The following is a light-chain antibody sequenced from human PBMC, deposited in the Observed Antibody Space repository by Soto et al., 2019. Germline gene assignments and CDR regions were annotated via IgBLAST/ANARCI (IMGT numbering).Light chain of an antibody. CDR2: GAS. CDR3: QQYGSSPLLT. CDR1: QSVGTR. Sequence: EILLTQSPDTLSLSPGERATLSCRAAQSVGTRLAWYQHKTGQAPRLLISGASSRATGIPDRFTGSGSETSFTLTISRLEPEDFALYYCQQYGSSPLLTFGGGTKVEIK. V-gene: IGKV3-20*01. J-gene: IGKJ4*01.